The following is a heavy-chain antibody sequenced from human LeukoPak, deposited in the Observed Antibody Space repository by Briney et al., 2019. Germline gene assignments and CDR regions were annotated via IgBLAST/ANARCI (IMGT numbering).Heavy chain of an antibody. V-gene: IGHV4-30-2*01. CDR2: IHQSGST. CDR3: ARVPEESLSYFDF. J-gene: IGHJ4*02. Sequence: SQTLSLTCTVSGGSINSGAYYWSWIRQPPGEGLEWIGYIHQSGSTYYNPSLRSRVTISADGSNNQFSLKLTSVTAADTAMYYCARVPEESLSYFDFWGQGTLVTVSS. D-gene: IGHD3-10*01. CDR1: GGSINSGAYY.